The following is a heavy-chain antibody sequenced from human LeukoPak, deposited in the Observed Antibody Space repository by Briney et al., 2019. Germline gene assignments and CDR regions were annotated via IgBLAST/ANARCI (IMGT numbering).Heavy chain of an antibody. Sequence: PGGSLRLSCAASGFNFNAAWMSWVRQAPGKGLEWVSYISTSSSTIYDADSVSGRFTISRDNAKNSLYLQMNSLRAEDTAVYYCARSYQYYYGMDVWGQGTTVTVSS. V-gene: IGHV3-48*04. CDR3: ARSYQYYYGMDV. J-gene: IGHJ6*02. CDR1: GFNFNAAW. CDR2: ISTSSSTI.